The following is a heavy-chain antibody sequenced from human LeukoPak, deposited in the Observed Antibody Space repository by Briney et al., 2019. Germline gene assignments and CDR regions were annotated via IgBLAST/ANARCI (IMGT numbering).Heavy chain of an antibody. J-gene: IGHJ3*02. CDR3: AKEKIYCSGGSCYHDAFDI. CDR2: ISWNSSGI. Sequence: PGRSLRLSCVASGFTFHDYAMHWVRLPPGKGLEWVSGISWNSSGIGYADSVKGRFTISRDNAKNSLYLQMNSLRPEDTALYYCAKEKIYCSGGSCYHDAFDIWGQGTMVTISS. V-gene: IGHV3-9*01. CDR1: GFTFHDYA. D-gene: IGHD2-15*01.